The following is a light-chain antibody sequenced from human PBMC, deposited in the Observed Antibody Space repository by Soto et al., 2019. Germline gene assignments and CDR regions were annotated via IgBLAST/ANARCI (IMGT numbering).Light chain of an antibody. J-gene: IGKJ4*01. CDR1: QSISNW. CDR3: QQYDNLLP. Sequence: DIQMTQSPSTLSASVGDRFTITFRSSQSISNWLAWYQQKPGKAPKLLIHKASSLESGVPSRFSGSGSGTDFTFTISSLQPEDIATYYCQQYDNLLPFGGGTKVDI. CDR2: KAS. V-gene: IGKV1-5*03.